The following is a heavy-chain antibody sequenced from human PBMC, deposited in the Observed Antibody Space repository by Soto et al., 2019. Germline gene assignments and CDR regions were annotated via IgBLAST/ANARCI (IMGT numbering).Heavy chain of an antibody. CDR3: ARDGSGYRSRASPMDV. CDR2: IIPIFGTA. D-gene: IGHD3-22*01. J-gene: IGHJ6*02. V-gene: IGHV1-69*13. CDR1: GDTFSSYA. Sequence: GASVKVFCKASGDTFSSYAISWVRQAPGQGLEWMGGIIPIFGTANYAQKFQGRVTITADESTSTAYMELSSLRSEDTAVYYCARDGSGYRSRASPMDVWGQGTTVTVSS.